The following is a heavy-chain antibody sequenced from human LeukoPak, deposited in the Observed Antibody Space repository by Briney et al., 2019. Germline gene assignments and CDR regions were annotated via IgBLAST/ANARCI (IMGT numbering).Heavy chain of an antibody. CDR2: ISSNNDTI. CDR3: AELGITMIGGV. CDR1: GFTFSRYE. D-gene: IGHD3-10*02. Sequence: GGSLRLSCAASGFTFSRYEMNWVRQAPGKGLEWVSYISSNNDTIYYADSVKGRFTISRDNAKNSLYLQMNSLRAEDTAVYYCAELGITMIGGVWGKGTTVTISS. V-gene: IGHV3-48*03. J-gene: IGHJ6*04.